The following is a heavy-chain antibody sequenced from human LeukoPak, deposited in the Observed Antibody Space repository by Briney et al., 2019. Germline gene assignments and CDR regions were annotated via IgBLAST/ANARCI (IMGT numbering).Heavy chain of an antibody. V-gene: IGHV4-30-4*07. CDR1: GGSISSTDYS. J-gene: IGHJ6*03. Sequence: SETLSLTCAVSGGSISSTDYSWSWIRQPPGKGLEWIGYIYYSGSTYYNPSLKSRLTISIDTSKNQFSLKLSSVTAADTAVYYCAGGYKYAYYNYYYMDVWGKGTTVTVSS. D-gene: IGHD5-24*01. CDR2: IYYSGST. CDR3: AGGYKYAYYNYYYMDV.